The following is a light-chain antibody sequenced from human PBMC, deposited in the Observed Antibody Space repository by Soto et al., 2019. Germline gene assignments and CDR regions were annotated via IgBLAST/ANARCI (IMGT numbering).Light chain of an antibody. CDR3: QQYGSSPFT. Sequence: PGERATLSCRASQMIGSRNLAWYQQTPGQAPRLLIYDASSRATGIPDRFSGSGSGTDFTLTISRLEPEDFAVYYCQQYGSSPFTFGPGTKVDIK. J-gene: IGKJ3*01. V-gene: IGKV3-20*01. CDR2: DAS. CDR1: QMIGSRN.